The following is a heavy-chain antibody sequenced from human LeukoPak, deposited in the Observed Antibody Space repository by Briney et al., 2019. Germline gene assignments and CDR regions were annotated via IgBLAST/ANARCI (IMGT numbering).Heavy chain of an antibody. CDR2: IYYSGST. CDR1: GGSISSGGYY. D-gene: IGHD1-7*01. J-gene: IGHJ3*02. Sequence: PSETLSLTCTVSGGSISSGGYYWSWIRQPPGKGLEWIGYIYYSGSTNYNPSLKSRVTISVDTSKNQFSLKLSSVTAADTAVYYCASGWNYASDAFDIWGQGTMVTVSS. CDR3: ASGWNYASDAFDI. V-gene: IGHV4-61*08.